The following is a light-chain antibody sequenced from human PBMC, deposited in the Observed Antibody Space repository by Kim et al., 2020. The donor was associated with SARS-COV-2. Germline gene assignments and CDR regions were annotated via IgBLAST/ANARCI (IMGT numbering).Light chain of an antibody. CDR3: QQYDNLPF. Sequence: SASVGDRVTITCQASQDISNYLNWYQQKPGKAPKLLIYDASNLETGVPSRFSGSGSGTDFTFTINSLQPEDIATYYCQQYDNLPFFGGGTKVDIK. CDR2: DAS. J-gene: IGKJ4*01. V-gene: IGKV1-33*01. CDR1: QDISNY.